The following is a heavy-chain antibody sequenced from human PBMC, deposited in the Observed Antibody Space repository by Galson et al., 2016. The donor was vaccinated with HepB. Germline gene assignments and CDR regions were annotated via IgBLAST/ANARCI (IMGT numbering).Heavy chain of an antibody. CDR3: ARCERYGSGWYGKNDY. Sequence: SLRLSCAASGFTFSSYAVTWVRQAPGKGLEWVSAGYGGGGGPHYADSVKGRFTMSRDISRHTLYLQMNSLRAEDTAVYYCARCERYGSGWYGKNDYWGQGTLVTVSS. CDR2: GYGGGGGP. J-gene: IGHJ4*02. D-gene: IGHD6-13*01. CDR1: GFTFSSYA. V-gene: IGHV3-23*01.